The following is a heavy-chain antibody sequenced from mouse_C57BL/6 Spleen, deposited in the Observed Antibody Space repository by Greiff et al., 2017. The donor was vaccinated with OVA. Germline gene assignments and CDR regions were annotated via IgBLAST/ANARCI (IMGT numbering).Heavy chain of an antibody. Sequence: VQLQQSGPELVKPGASVKMSCKASGYTFTDYNMHWVKQSHGKSLEWIGYINPNNGGTSCNQKFKGKATLTVNKSSSTAYMELRSLTSEDSAVYYCATGGLRRGMDYWGQGTSVTVSS. J-gene: IGHJ4*01. CDR2: INPNNGGT. CDR1: GYTFTDYN. V-gene: IGHV1-22*01. CDR3: ATGGLRRGMDY. D-gene: IGHD2-4*01.